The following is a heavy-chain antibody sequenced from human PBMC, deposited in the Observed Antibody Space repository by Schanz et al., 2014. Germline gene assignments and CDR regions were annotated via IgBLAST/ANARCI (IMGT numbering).Heavy chain of an antibody. CDR3: ARDRGYCSGGSCLTFDY. Sequence: QVQLVESGGGVVQPGRSLRLSCAASGFTFSSYGMHWVRQAPGKGLEWVSSISHSGGSKYYADSVKGRFTISRDNAKNSLYLQMNTLRAEDTAVYYCARDRGYCSGGSCLTFDYWGQGTLVNVSS. J-gene: IGHJ4*02. CDR1: GFTFSSYG. CDR2: ISHSGGSK. D-gene: IGHD2-15*01. V-gene: IGHV3-NL1*01.